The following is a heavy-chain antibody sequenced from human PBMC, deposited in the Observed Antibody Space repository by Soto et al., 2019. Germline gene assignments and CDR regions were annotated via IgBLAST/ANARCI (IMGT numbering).Heavy chain of an antibody. D-gene: IGHD4-17*01. CDR1: GGSISSGDYY. CDR2: IYYSGST. J-gene: IGHJ5*02. Sequence: QVQLQESGPGLVKPSQTLSLTCTVSGGSISSGDYYWSWIRQPPGKGLEWIGYIYYSGSTYYNPSLKSRFTISVDTSKNQFSLTPSSVTAADKAVYYCARDGKLSTYGGGETGVWGDWFDPWGQGTLVTVSS. V-gene: IGHV4-30-4*01. CDR3: ARDGKLSTYGGGETGVWGDWFDP.